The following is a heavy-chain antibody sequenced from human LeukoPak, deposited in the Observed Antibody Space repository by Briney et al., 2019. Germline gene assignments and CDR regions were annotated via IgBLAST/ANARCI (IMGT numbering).Heavy chain of an antibody. CDR3: ARVPTSYCTNGVCPNWFDP. Sequence: PSGTLSLTCTVSGGSISSYYWSWIRQPPGKGLEWIGEINHSGSTNYNPSLKSRVTISVDTSKNQFSLKLSSVTAADTAVYYCARVPTSYCTNGVCPNWFDPWGQGTLVTVSS. CDR1: GGSISSYY. J-gene: IGHJ5*02. D-gene: IGHD2-8*01. CDR2: INHSGST. V-gene: IGHV4-34*01.